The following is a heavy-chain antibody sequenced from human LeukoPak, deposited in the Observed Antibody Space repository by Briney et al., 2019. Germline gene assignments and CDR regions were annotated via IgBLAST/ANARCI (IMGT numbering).Heavy chain of an antibody. CDR3: ARDPQRGAPDYFDS. CDR2: ISYDGKTK. J-gene: IGHJ4*02. CDR1: GFTFSSYA. V-gene: IGHV3-30*04. D-gene: IGHD6-25*01. Sequence: GGSLRLSCAASGFTFSSYAMHWVRQAPGKGLEWVAVISYDGKTKVYADSVKGRFTISRDIAKNMLYLEMNSLRTEDTAVYYCARDPQRGAPDYFDSWGQGTLVTVSS.